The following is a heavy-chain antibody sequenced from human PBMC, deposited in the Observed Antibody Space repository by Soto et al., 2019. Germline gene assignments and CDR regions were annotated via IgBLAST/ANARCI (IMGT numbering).Heavy chain of an antibody. CDR1: GGSVSSGSYY. V-gene: IGHV4-61*01. J-gene: IGHJ6*02. CDR3: ASFWSDYYYGKDV. CDR2: IYYSGST. Sequence: SETLSLTCTVSGGSVSSGSYYWSWIRQPPGKGLEWIGYIYYSGSTNYNPSLKSRVTISVDTSKNQFSLKLSSVTAADTAVYYCASFWSDYYYGKDVWGQGTTVTVSS. D-gene: IGHD3-3*01.